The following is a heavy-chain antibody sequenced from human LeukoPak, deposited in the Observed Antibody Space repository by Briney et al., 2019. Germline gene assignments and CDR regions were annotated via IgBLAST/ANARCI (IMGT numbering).Heavy chain of an antibody. Sequence: PGGSLRLSCAASGFTFSVYAISWGRQAPGKGLEWVSAISGNGGNTFYGDSVKGRYTISRDNSRNTLYLQMNSLRAEDTAEYYCAKRRNAPVDYWGQGTLVTVSS. CDR1: GFTFSVYA. D-gene: IGHD4-11*01. CDR3: AKRRNAPVDY. CDR2: ISGNGGNT. J-gene: IGHJ4*02. V-gene: IGHV3-23*01.